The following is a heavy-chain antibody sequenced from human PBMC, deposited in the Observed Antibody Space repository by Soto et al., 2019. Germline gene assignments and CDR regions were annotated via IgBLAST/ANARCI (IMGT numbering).Heavy chain of an antibody. V-gene: IGHV3-30-3*01. D-gene: IGHD3-16*01. J-gene: IGHJ6*02. Sequence: GGSLRLSCAASGFTFSSYAMHWVRQAPGKGLEWVAVISYDGSNKYYADSVKGRFTISRDNSKNTLYLQMNSLRAEDTAVYYCARDFTGPPYYGMDVWGQGTTVTVSS. CDR1: GFTFSSYA. CDR2: ISYDGSNK. CDR3: ARDFTGPPYYGMDV.